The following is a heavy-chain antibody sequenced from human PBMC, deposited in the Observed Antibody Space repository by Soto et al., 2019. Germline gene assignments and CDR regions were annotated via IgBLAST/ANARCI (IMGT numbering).Heavy chain of an antibody. CDR2: IYPGDSDT. J-gene: IGHJ6*02. V-gene: IGHV5-51*01. CDR3: AASIFYYGMDV. CDR1: GYTFTNYW. Sequence: GESLKISCNGSGYTFTNYWIGWVRQMPGKGLEWMGIIYPGDSDTKYNPSFQGQVTISADKSITTTYLRWTSLKASDTAIYYCAASIFYYGMDVWGQGTTVTVS.